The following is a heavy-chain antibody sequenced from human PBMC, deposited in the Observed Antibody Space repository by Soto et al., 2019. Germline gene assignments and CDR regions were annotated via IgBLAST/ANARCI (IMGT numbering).Heavy chain of an antibody. CDR2: IIPIFGTA. J-gene: IGHJ5*02. D-gene: IGHD6-19*01. Sequence: ASVKVSCKASGVTFSSYAISWVRQAPGQGLEWMGGIIPIFGTANYAQKFQGRVTITADESTSTAYMELSSLRSEDTAVYYCARVAVAGSWGLNWFDPWGQGTLVTVSS. V-gene: IGHV1-69*13. CDR3: ARVAVAGSWGLNWFDP. CDR1: GVTFSSYA.